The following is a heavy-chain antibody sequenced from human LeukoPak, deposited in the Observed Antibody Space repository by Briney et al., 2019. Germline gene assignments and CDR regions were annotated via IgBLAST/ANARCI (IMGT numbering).Heavy chain of an antibody. CDR1: GGSISSYY. Sequence: SETLSLTCTVSGGSISSYYWSWIRQPAGKGLEWIGRIYTSGSTNYNPSLKSRVTMSVDTSKNQFSLRLSSVTAADTAVYYCAREGLYDILTDRYYFDYWGQGTLVTVSS. V-gene: IGHV4-4*07. CDR3: AREGLYDILTDRYYFDY. CDR2: IYTSGST. J-gene: IGHJ4*02. D-gene: IGHD3-9*01.